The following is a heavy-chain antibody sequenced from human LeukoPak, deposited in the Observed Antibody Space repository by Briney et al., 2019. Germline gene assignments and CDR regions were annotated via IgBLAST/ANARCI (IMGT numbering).Heavy chain of an antibody. CDR2: INHSGST. Sequence: SETLSLTCAVYGGSFSGYYWSWIRQPPGKGLEWIGEINHSGSTNYNSSLKSRVTISVDTSKNQFSLKLNSVTAADTAVYFCARRAYSAAYWKHFDYWGQGTLVTVSS. CDR3: ARRAYSAAYWKHFDY. J-gene: IGHJ4*02. CDR1: GGSFSGYY. D-gene: IGHD1-1*01. V-gene: IGHV4-34*01.